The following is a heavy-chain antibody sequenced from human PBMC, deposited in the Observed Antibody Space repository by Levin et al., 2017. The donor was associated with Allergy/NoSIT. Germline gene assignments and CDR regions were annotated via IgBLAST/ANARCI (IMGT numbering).Heavy chain of an antibody. CDR2: IFYTGST. D-gene: IGHD3-22*01. V-gene: IGHV4-39*01. J-gene: IGHJ4*02. CDR3: ARLDFDSSGYYFAY. Sequence: PSQTLSLTCTVSGGSISSSSFYWGWIRQPPGKGLEWIGNIFYTGSTSYNPSHKSRVTISVDTSKNLFSLKLSSVTAADTAVYYCARLDFDSSGYYFAYWGQGTLVTVSS. CDR1: GGSISSSSFY.